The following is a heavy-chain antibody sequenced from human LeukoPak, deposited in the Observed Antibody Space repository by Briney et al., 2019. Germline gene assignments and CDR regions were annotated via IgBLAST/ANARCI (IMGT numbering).Heavy chain of an antibody. V-gene: IGHV3-48*03. Sequence: SGGSLRLSCSASGFTFSSYEMNWVRQAPGKGLGWVSYISSSGGTIYYADSVKGRFTISRDNAKNSLYLQMNSLRGEDTAVYYCAKVRPSYTASFYFDYWGQGTLVTVSS. D-gene: IGHD5-18*01. CDR2: ISSSGGTI. J-gene: IGHJ4*02. CDR3: AKVRPSYTASFYFDY. CDR1: GFTFSSYE.